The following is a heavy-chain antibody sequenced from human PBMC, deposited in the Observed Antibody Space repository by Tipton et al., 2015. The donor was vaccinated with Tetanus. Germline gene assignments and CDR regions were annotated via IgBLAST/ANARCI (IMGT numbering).Heavy chain of an antibody. D-gene: IGHD1-26*01. Sequence: GLVKPSETLSLTCTVSGGYLNTFYWNWIRQPAGKGLEWIGRVYSSGGTNYTPSPKSRVTMSIDAAQNQISLELTSVTAADTAVYYCSRDFRERSGTYYSYYYTFDVWGQGTTVTVSS. V-gene: IGHV4-4*07. J-gene: IGHJ6*02. CDR1: GGYLNTFY. CDR2: VYSSGGT. CDR3: SRDFRERSGTYYSYYYTFDV.